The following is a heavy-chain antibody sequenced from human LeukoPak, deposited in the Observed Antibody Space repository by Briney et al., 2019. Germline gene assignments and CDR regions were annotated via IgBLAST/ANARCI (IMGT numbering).Heavy chain of an antibody. V-gene: IGHV1-24*01. Sequence: ASVKVSCKVSGYTLTELSMHWVRQAPGKGLEWMGGFDPEDGETIYAQKFQGRVTMTRDTSTSTVYMELSSLRSEDTAVYYCARLWFGDYKRYGMDVWGQGTTVTVSS. D-gene: IGHD3-10*01. CDR2: FDPEDGET. J-gene: IGHJ6*02. CDR1: GYTLTELS. CDR3: ARLWFGDYKRYGMDV.